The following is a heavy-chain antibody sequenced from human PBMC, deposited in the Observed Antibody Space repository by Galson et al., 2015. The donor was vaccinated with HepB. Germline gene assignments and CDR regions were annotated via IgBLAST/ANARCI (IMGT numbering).Heavy chain of an antibody. J-gene: IGHJ6*02. CDR3: AKATYYYESSAYYYVDYYYGMDV. CDR2: IRYDGNNK. V-gene: IGHV3-30*02. Sequence: SLRLSCAASGFTLSSYGIHWVRQAPGKGLGWVAFIRYDGNNKYYADSVEGRFTISRDNFKNTLHLQMNSLRAEDTAVYYCAKATYYYESSAYYYVDYYYGMDVWGQGTTVTVSS. CDR1: GFTLSSYG. D-gene: IGHD3-22*01.